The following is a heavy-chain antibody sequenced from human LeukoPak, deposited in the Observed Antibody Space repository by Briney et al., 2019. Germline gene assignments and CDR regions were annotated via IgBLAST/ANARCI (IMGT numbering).Heavy chain of an antibody. J-gene: IGHJ4*02. CDR2: IYYSGST. V-gene: IGHV4-30-4*01. CDR3: ARIPPIYGGYSDY. D-gene: IGHD4-17*01. CDR1: GGSISSGDYY. Sequence: SETLSLTCTVSGGSISSGDYYWSWIRQPPGKGLEWIGYIYYSGSTYYNPSLKSRVTISVDTSKNQFSLKLSSVTAADTAVYYCARIPPIYGGYSDYWGQGTLVTVSS.